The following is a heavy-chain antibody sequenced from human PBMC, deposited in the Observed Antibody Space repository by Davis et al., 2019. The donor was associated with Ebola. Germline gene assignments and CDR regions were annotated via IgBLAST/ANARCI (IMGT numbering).Heavy chain of an antibody. Sequence: SVKVSCKASGDSFNNDGISWVRQAPGQGLEWMGGIIAIFGIPKYAQKFQGRVTITSDEATSTVYLDLRSLRSEDTAVYYCARGPTDPSGGWGQGTLVTVSS. CDR2: IIAIFGIP. CDR3: ARGPTDPSGG. D-gene: IGHD3-16*01. J-gene: IGHJ4*02. CDR1: GDSFNNDG. V-gene: IGHV1-69*13.